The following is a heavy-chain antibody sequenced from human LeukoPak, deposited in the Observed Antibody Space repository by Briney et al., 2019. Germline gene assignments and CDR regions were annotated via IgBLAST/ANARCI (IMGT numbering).Heavy chain of an antibody. CDR1: GGSISSSSYY. V-gene: IGHV4-39*07. J-gene: IGHJ3*02. Sequence: PSETLSLTCTVSGGSISSSSYYWGWIRQPPGKGLEWIGSIYHSGSTNYNPSLKSRLTISVDKSKNQFSLKLSSVTAADTAVYYCARGRRGTMVVVVINAFDIWGQGTMVTVSS. D-gene: IGHD3-22*01. CDR3: ARGRRGTMVVVVINAFDI. CDR2: IYHSGST.